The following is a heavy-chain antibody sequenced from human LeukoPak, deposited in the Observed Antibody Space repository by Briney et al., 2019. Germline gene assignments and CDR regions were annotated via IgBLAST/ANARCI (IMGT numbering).Heavy chain of an antibody. D-gene: IGHD1-26*01. V-gene: IGHV1-46*01. J-gene: IGHJ3*02. Sequence: ASVKVSCKASGYTFTSYYMHWVRQAPGQGLEWMGIINPSGGSTSYAQKFQGRVTMTRDTSTSTVYMELSSLRSEDTAVYYCARGRYSGSYLQLGDAFDIWGQGTMVTVSS. CDR3: ARGRYSGSYLQLGDAFDI. CDR2: INPSGGST. CDR1: GYTFTSYY.